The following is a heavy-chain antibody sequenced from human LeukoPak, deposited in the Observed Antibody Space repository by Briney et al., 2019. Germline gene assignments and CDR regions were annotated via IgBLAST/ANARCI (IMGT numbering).Heavy chain of an antibody. CDR2: IYHSGST. Sequence: SETLSLTCTVSGYSISSGYYWGWIRQPPGKGLEWIGSIYHSGSTYYNPSLKSRVTISVDTSKNQFSLKLSSVTAADTAVYYCARGEPYYDFWSGYFDSGWFDPWGQGTLVTVSS. J-gene: IGHJ5*02. CDR3: ARGEPYYDFWSGYFDSGWFDP. CDR1: GYSISSGYY. V-gene: IGHV4-38-2*02. D-gene: IGHD3-3*01.